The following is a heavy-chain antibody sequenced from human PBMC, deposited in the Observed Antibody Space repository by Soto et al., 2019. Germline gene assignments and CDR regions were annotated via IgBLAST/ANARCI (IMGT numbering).Heavy chain of an antibody. V-gene: IGHV3-23*01. D-gene: IGHD3-22*01. Sequence: PGGSLRLSCAASGFTFSSYAMSWVRQAPGKGLEWVSAISGSGGSTYYADSVKGRFTISRDNSKNTLYLQMNSLRAEDTAVYYCAKRDYDSSGYYPFDYWGQGXLVTVYS. J-gene: IGHJ4*02. CDR3: AKRDYDSSGYYPFDY. CDR1: GFTFSSYA. CDR2: ISGSGGST.